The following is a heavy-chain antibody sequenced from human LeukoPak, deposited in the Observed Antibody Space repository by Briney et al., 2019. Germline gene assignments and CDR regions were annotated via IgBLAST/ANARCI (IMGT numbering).Heavy chain of an antibody. CDR3: ARDFCDH. V-gene: IGHV3-21*01. D-gene: IGHD3-3*01. CDR1: GFTFSSYA. Sequence: GGSLRLSCAASGFTFSSYAMMWVRQAPGKGLEWVSSIDSTSSFIYYADSLKGRFTVSGDNAKNSLYLQMNSLRAEDTAVYYCARDFCDHWGQGTLVTVSS. CDR2: IDSTSSFI. J-gene: IGHJ5*02.